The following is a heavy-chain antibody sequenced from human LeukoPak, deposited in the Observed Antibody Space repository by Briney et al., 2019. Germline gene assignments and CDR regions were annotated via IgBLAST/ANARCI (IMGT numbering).Heavy chain of an antibody. J-gene: IGHJ4*02. D-gene: IGHD3-22*01. Sequence: ASVKVSCKASGYTFTSYGISWVRQAPGQGLEWMGLISAYNGNTNYAQKLQGRVTMTTDTSTSTAYMELRSLRSDDTAVYYCARGVTGYYDSSGYYFLDYWGQGTLVTVSS. CDR3: ARGVTGYYDSSGYYFLDY. CDR1: GYTFTSYG. V-gene: IGHV1-18*01. CDR2: ISAYNGNT.